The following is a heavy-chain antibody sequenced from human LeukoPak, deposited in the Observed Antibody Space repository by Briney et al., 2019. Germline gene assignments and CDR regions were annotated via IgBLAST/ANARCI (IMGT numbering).Heavy chain of an antibody. J-gene: IGHJ6*03. V-gene: IGHV4-38-2*01. CDR1: GYSISSGYD. CDR3: ASHSSSSEYYYYYMDV. D-gene: IGHD6-6*01. Sequence: PSETLSLTCAVSGYSISSGYDWGWIRQPPGKGLEWIGSIYHSGSTYYNPSLKSRVTISVDTSKNQFSLKLSSVTAADTAVYYCASHSSSSEYYYYYMDVWGKGTTVTVSS. CDR2: IYHSGST.